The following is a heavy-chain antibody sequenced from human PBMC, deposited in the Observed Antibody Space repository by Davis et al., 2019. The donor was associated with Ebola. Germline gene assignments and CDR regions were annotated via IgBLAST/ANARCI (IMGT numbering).Heavy chain of an antibody. CDR3: ASLDTAMDY. CDR1: GFNFSGSA. J-gene: IGHJ4*02. D-gene: IGHD5-18*01. V-gene: IGHV3-30-3*01. Sequence: PGGSLRLSCAASGFNFSGSAMHWVRQASGKGLEWVAVISYDGSNKYYADSVKGRFTISRDNSKNTLYLQMNSLRAEDTAVYYCASLDTAMDYWGQGTLVTVSS. CDR2: ISYDGSNK.